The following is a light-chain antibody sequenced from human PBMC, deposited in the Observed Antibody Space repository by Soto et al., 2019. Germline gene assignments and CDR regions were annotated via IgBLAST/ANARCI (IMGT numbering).Light chain of an antibody. V-gene: IGLV2-14*03. CDR2: DVS. CDR3: SSYTRRNTVI. CDR1: SSDIGGYNY. J-gene: IGLJ2*01. Sequence: QSALTQPASVSGSPGQSITISCTGTSSDIGGYNYVCWYQHHPGKAPKLLISDVSNRPSGVSNRFSGSKSDNTASLTISGLQAEDEAEYYCSSYTRRNTVIFGGGTKVTVL.